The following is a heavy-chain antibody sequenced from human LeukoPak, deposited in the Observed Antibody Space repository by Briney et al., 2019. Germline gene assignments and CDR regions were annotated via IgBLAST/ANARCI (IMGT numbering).Heavy chain of an antibody. D-gene: IGHD5-18*01. CDR3: AKSGFSYGYNWFDP. V-gene: IGHV1-69*04. CDR2: IIPILGIA. CDR1: GGTFSSYA. J-gene: IGHJ5*02. Sequence: SVKVSCKASGGTFSSYAISWVRQAPGQGLEWMGRIIPILGIANYAQKFQGRVTITAGKSTSTAYMELSSLRSEDTAVYYCAKSGFSYGYNWFDPWGQGTLVTVSS.